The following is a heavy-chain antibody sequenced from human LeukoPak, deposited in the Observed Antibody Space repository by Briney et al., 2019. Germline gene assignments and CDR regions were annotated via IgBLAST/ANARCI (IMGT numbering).Heavy chain of an antibody. V-gene: IGHV3-30*18. J-gene: IGHJ4*02. CDR3: AKGPTEYYYDSSGYFKY. CDR2: ISYDGSKK. CDR1: GVSFSIYG. D-gene: IGHD3-22*01. Sequence: GGSLRLSCAASGVSFSIYGSHWVRQAPGKGLEWVAFISYDGSKKDYADSVKGRFTISRDNSKNTLYLQMNRLKSEDTATYYCAKGPTEYYYDSSGYFKYWGQGTLVTVSS.